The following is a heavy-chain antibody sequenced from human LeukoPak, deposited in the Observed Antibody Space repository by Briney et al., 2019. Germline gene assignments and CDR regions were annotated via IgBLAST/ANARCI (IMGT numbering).Heavy chain of an antibody. CDR3: ARGGGYGDYEEFDY. CDR2: IWYDGSNK. Sequence: GGSLRLSCAASGFTFSSYGMHWVRQAPGKGLEWVAVIWYDGSNKYYADSVKGRFTISRDNSKNTLYLQMNSLRAEDTAVYYCARGGGYGDYEEFDYWGQGTLVTVSS. J-gene: IGHJ4*02. CDR1: GFTFSSYG. V-gene: IGHV3-33*01. D-gene: IGHD4-17*01.